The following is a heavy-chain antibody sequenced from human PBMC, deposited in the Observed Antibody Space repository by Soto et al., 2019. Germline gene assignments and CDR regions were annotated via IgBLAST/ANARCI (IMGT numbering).Heavy chain of an antibody. D-gene: IGHD6-6*01. CDR2: IYYSGST. Sequence: QVQLQESGPGLVKPSETLSLTCTVSGGSISSYYWSWIRQPPGKGLEWIGYIYYSGSTNYNPSLKSRVTISVDTSKNQFSLKLSSVTAADTAVYYCASLVRPNYFDYWGQGTLVTVSS. V-gene: IGHV4-59*01. CDR1: GGSISSYY. J-gene: IGHJ4*02. CDR3: ASLVRPNYFDY.